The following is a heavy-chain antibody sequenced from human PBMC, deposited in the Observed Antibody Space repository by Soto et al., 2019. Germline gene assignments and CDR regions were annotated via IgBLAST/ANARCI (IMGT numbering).Heavy chain of an antibody. CDR3: ARDGSQTDNYYYAMDV. CDR2: ISSSGTI. J-gene: IGHJ6*02. Sequence: HPGWCLRLSCAASGVTFCVYSLDGVRRAPGRGLEWVAYISSSGTIHYANSVKGRFTISRDNAKNSLYLQMDSLRDDDTAVYYCARDGSQTDNYYYAMDVWGQGTTVTVSS. D-gene: IGHD1-26*01. V-gene: IGHV3-48*02. CDR1: GVTFCVYS.